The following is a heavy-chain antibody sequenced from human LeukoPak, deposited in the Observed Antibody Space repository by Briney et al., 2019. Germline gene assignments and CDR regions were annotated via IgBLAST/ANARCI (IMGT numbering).Heavy chain of an antibody. V-gene: IGHV3-30*02. CDR2: IRYDGSNK. CDR1: GFTFSSYG. Sequence: GGSLRLSCAASGFTFSSYGMHWVRQAPGKGLEWVAFIRYDGSNKYYADSVKGRFTNSRDNSKNSLYLQMNSLRAEDMALYYCAKAKATTVTTSPFDYWGQGTLVTVSS. D-gene: IGHD4-11*01. J-gene: IGHJ4*02. CDR3: AKAKATTVTTSPFDY.